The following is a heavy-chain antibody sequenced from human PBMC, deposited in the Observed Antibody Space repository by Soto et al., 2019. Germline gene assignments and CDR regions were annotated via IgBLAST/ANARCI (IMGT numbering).Heavy chain of an antibody. V-gene: IGHV4-39*01. D-gene: IGHD4-17*01. CDR2: IYYSGNK. J-gene: IGHJ6*02. CDR3: ARHRGDYGYEDYYGMDV. CDR1: GGSISGSSYY. Sequence: QLQLQESGPGLVKPSETLSLTCTVAGGSISGSSYYWDWIRQSPGKGLEWIGSIYYSGNKYYSPSLKSRVTMSVDTSNNQFSLKLSFVTAADTAVYYCARHRGDYGYEDYYGMDVWGQGTTVTVSS.